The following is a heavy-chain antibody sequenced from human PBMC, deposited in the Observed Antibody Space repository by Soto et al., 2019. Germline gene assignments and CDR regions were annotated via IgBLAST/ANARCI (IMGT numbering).Heavy chain of an antibody. Sequence: QVHLVQSGAEVKKPGASVKVSCKGSGYGFTTYGITWVRQAPGQGLEWMAWISAHNGNTNYAQKLQGRVTVTRDTSTTTAYMELRSLRSDDTAVYYCARGRYADYWGQRALVTVSS. D-gene: IGHD1-1*01. CDR1: GYGFTTYG. J-gene: IGHJ4*02. CDR3: ARGRYADY. CDR2: ISAHNGNT. V-gene: IGHV1-18*01.